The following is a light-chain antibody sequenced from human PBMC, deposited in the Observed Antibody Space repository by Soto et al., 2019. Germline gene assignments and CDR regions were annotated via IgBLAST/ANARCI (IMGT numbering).Light chain of an antibody. CDR3: CSYAGGFTPHV. Sequence: QSARTQPRSVSGSPGHSVTSSCTGTSSGGGDYEYVSLYQHLPDKVPKLIIYDVTKRPSGVPHRFSGSRSGNTASLTISGLQVGDEADYYCCSYAGGFTPHVFGTGTKLTVL. V-gene: IGLV2-11*01. CDR2: DVT. J-gene: IGLJ1*01. CDR1: SSGGGDYEY.